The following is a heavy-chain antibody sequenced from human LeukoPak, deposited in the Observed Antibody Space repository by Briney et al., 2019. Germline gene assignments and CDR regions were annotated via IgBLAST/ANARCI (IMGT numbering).Heavy chain of an antibody. CDR3: ARGGMGYSYGLHLDWFDP. CDR2: INWNGGST. J-gene: IGHJ5*02. CDR1: GFTFDDYG. V-gene: IGHV3-20*04. Sequence: GGSLRLSCAASGFTFDDYGMSWVRQAPGKGLEWVSGINWNGGSTGYADSVKGRFTISRDNAKNSLYLQMNSLRAEDTAVYYCARGGMGYSYGLHLDWFDPWGQGTLVTVSS. D-gene: IGHD5-18*01.